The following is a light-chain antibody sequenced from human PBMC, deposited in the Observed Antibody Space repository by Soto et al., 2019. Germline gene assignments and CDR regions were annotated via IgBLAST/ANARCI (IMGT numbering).Light chain of an antibody. V-gene: IGLV2-8*01. J-gene: IGLJ2*01. CDR1: SSDVGGNIY. Sequence: QSALTQPPSAAGSPGQSVTISCTGTSSDVGGNIYVSWYQQHPGKAPKLMIYEVNKRPSGVPDRFSGSESGNTASLTVSGLQAEDEADYYCSSYAGSNNVVFGGGTKLTVL. CDR3: SSYAGSNNVV. CDR2: EVN.